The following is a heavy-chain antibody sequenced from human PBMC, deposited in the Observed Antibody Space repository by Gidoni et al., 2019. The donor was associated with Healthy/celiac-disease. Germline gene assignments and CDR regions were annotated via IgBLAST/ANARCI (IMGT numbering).Heavy chain of an antibody. CDR1: GFTFSSYG. V-gene: IGHV3-30*18. CDR3: AKGLHENDSSGWYGGDY. CDR2: ISYDGSNK. J-gene: IGHJ4*02. D-gene: IGHD6-19*01. Sequence: RLSCAASGFTFSSYGMHWVRQAPGKGLEWVAVISYDGSNKYYADSVKGRFTISRDNSKNTLYLQMNSLRAEDTAVYYCAKGLHENDSSGWYGGDYWGQGTLVTVSS.